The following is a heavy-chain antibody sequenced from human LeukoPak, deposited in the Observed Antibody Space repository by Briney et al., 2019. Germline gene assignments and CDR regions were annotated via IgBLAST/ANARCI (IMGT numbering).Heavy chain of an antibody. V-gene: IGHV3-66*01. CDR3: AKDTFTYSSSPPADY. CDR1: GFTVSSNY. CDR2: IYSGGST. D-gene: IGHD6-6*01. J-gene: IGHJ4*02. Sequence: GGSLRLSCAASGFTVSSNYMSWVRQAPGKGLEWVSVIYSGGSTYYADSVKGRFTISRDNSKNTLYLQMNSLRAEDTAVYYCAKDTFTYSSSPPADYWGQGTLVTVSS.